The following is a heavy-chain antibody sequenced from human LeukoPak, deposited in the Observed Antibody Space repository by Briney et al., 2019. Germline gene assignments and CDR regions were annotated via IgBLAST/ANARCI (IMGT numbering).Heavy chain of an antibody. Sequence: GGSLRLSCAASGFTLSNYGMHWVRQAPGKGLEWVAFIRHDGNDKYYVDSVKGRFTISGDNSKNTLYLQMNSLRAEDTAVYYCAKGFRVGALSSYRYYYMDAWGNGTTVTASS. J-gene: IGHJ6*03. D-gene: IGHD1-26*01. CDR2: IRHDGNDK. V-gene: IGHV3-30*02. CDR3: AKGFRVGALSSYRYYYMDA. CDR1: GFTLSNYG.